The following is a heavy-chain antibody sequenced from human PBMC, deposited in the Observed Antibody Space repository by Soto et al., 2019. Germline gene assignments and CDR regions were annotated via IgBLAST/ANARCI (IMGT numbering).Heavy chain of an antibody. J-gene: IGHJ4*02. Sequence: EVQLLESGGGLVQPGGSLRLSCAASGFTFSSYAMSWVRQAPGEGLEWVSTLSGGGAATYYADSVKGRFTISRDNSKNTWYLQMNSRRAEDTAVYYCAKLPNILTGSDTYFDYWGQGTLVTVSS. V-gene: IGHV3-23*01. CDR1: GFTFSSYA. CDR2: LSGGGAAT. D-gene: IGHD3-9*01. CDR3: AKLPNILTGSDTYFDY.